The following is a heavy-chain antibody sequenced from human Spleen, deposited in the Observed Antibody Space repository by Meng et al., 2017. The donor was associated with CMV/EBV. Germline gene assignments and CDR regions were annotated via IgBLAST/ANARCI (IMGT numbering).Heavy chain of an antibody. CDR1: GFSFSTYN. D-gene: IGHD2-2*02. CDR2: ISSSSSYI. Sequence: GGSLRLSCAASGFSFSTYNMNWVRQAPGKGLEWVSFISSSSSYIYYADSVKGRFTISRDNAKNSLYLQMNSLRAEDTAVYYCARVFQVVPVAIPGEVGYWGQGTLVTVSS. CDR3: ARVFQVVPVAIPGEVGY. V-gene: IGHV3-21*01. J-gene: IGHJ4*02.